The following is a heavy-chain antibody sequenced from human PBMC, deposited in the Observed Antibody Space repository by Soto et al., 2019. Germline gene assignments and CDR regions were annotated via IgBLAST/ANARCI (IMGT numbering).Heavy chain of an antibody. CDR3: ARHGGMVRGVLITTYIDY. Sequence: GGSLRLSCAASGFTFNIYALHWVRQAPGKGLEWVAVISFDGTKKYYSDSVKGRFTISRDNAKKSLYLQMSSLSAEDTAVYYCARHGGMVRGVLITTYIDYWGQGTPVTVSS. CDR1: GFTFNIYA. V-gene: IGHV3-30-3*01. J-gene: IGHJ4*02. CDR2: ISFDGTKK. D-gene: IGHD3-10*01.